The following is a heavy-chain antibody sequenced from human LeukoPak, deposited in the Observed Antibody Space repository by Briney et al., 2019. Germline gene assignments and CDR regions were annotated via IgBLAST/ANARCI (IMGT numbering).Heavy chain of an antibody. D-gene: IGHD3-10*01. CDR1: GFTFSDYW. Sequence: GGYLRLSCAASGFTFSDYWMNWVRQAPGKGLEWVANMKEDGSEKYCVDCVKGRFTISRDNAKNSLYLQMNSLRVEDTAVYYCARGPNYGSRSDYFDYWGQGTLVTVSS. CDR2: MKEDGSEK. CDR3: ARGPNYGSRSDYFDY. J-gene: IGHJ4*02. V-gene: IGHV3-7*03.